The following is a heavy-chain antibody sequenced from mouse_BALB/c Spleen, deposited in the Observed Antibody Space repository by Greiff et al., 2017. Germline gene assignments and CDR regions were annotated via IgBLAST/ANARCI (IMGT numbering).Heavy chain of an antibody. J-gene: IGHJ3*01. Sequence: QVHVMQSGAELVRPGTSVKVSCKASGYAFTNYLIEWVKQRPGQGLEWIGVINPGSGGTNYNEKFKGKATLTADKSSSTAYMQLSSLTSDDSAVYFCARSDGNYVFAYWGQGTLVTVSA. CDR1: GYAFTNYL. CDR3: ARSDGNYVFAY. CDR2: INPGSGGT. V-gene: IGHV1-54*01. D-gene: IGHD2-1*01.